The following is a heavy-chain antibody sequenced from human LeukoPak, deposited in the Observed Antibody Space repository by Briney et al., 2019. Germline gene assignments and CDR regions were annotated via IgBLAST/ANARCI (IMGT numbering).Heavy chain of an antibody. D-gene: IGHD3-9*01. CDR2: ISGSGGST. Sequence: GGSLRLSCAASGFTFSSYAMSWVRPAPGKGLEWVSAISGSGGSTYYADSVKGRFTISRDNSKNTLYLQMNSLRAEDTAVYYCAKASKYYDILTGYRYYFDYWGQGTLVTVSS. CDR3: AKASKYYDILTGYRYYFDY. J-gene: IGHJ4*02. V-gene: IGHV3-23*01. CDR1: GFTFSSYA.